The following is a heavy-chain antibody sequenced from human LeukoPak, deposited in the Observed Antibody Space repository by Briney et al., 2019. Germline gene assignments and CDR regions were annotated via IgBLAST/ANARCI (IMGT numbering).Heavy chain of an antibody. V-gene: IGHV3-74*01. J-gene: IGHJ1*01. Sequence: GGSLRLSRAASGFTLSTYWMHWVRQAPGKGRVWVSRINSDGSSTSYADSDKGRFTISRDNAKITLYLQMNSLRAEDTAVYYCARDYGCSSTSCYAGGEYFQHWGQGTLVTVSS. D-gene: IGHD2-2*01. CDR1: GFTLSTYW. CDR3: ARDYGCSSTSCYAGGEYFQH. CDR2: INSDGSST.